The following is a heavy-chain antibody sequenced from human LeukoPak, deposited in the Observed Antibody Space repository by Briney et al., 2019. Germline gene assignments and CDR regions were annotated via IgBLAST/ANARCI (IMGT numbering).Heavy chain of an antibody. D-gene: IGHD5-18*01. CDR1: GFTFSSYA. V-gene: IGHV3-30*04. J-gene: IGHJ4*02. CDR2: ISYDGSDK. CDR3: AKDSAAVTEMGYFDY. Sequence: GGSLRLSCAASGFTFSSYAMYWVRQAPGKGLEWVAVISYDGSDKFYADSVKGRFTISRDNAENSLYLQMSSLRAEDTALYYCAKDSAAVTEMGYFDYWGQGTLVIVSS.